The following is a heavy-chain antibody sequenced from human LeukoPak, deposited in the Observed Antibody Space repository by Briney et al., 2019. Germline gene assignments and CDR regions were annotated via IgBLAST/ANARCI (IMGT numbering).Heavy chain of an antibody. CDR2: IKKDGSDK. V-gene: IGHV3-7*01. Sequence: GGSLRLSCAASGFTFSSNWMSWVRQAPGKGLEWVANIKKDGSDKYYVDSVKGRLTISRDNARNSLYLQMNSLRVEDTAVYYCEGGAGYWGQGTPVTVSS. J-gene: IGHJ4*02. CDR1: GFTFSSNW. CDR3: EGGAGY. D-gene: IGHD4/OR15-4a*01.